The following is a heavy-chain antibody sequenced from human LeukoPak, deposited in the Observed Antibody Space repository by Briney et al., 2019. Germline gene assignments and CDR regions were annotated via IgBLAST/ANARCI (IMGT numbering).Heavy chain of an antibody. CDR3: ARAAYSGRSPYYFDY. Sequence: GASVKVSCKASGYTFTSYGLSWVRQAPGQGLEWMGWISAYNGNTNYAQKLQGRVTPTTDTSTSTAYMELRSLRSDDTAVYYCARAAYSGRSPYYFDYWGQGTLVTVSS. V-gene: IGHV1-18*01. D-gene: IGHD1-26*01. CDR1: GYTFTSYG. CDR2: ISAYNGNT. J-gene: IGHJ4*02.